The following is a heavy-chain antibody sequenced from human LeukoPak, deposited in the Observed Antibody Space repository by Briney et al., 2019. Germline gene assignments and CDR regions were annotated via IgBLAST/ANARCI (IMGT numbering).Heavy chain of an antibody. Sequence: GGSLRLSCAASGFSFSTYSMNWVRQAPGKGLEWVSYISSSGSTIHYADSVKGRFTISRDNAKNSLYLQMNSLRAEDTAVYYCAELGITMIGGVWGKGTTVTISS. J-gene: IGHJ6*04. CDR3: AELGITMIGGV. CDR1: GFSFSTYS. V-gene: IGHV3-48*04. D-gene: IGHD3-10*02. CDR2: ISSSGSTI.